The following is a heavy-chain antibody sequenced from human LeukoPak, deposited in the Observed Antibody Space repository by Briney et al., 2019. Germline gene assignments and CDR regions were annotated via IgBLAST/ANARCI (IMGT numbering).Heavy chain of an antibody. J-gene: IGHJ4*02. CDR1: GGSISSYY. Sequence: SETLSLTCTVSGGSISSYYWSWIRQPAGKGLEWIGRIYTSGSTNYNPSLKSRVTMSVDTSKNQFSLKLSSVTAADTAVYYCARDTYYYDSSGYRVYFDYWGQGTLVTVSS. CDR3: ARDTYYYDSSGYRVYFDY. D-gene: IGHD3-22*01. CDR2: IYTSGST. V-gene: IGHV4-4*07.